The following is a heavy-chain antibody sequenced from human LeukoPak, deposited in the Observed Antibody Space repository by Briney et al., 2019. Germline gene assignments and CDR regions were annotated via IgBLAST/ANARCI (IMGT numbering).Heavy chain of an antibody. CDR1: GGSISSYY. D-gene: IGHD3-10*01. CDR2: IDDSGNT. J-gene: IGHJ3*02. V-gene: IGHV4-59*01. Sequence: SETLSLTCTVSGGSISSYYWSWIRRPPGRGLEWIGYIDDSGNTNYNPSLKSQVTISVDKSKNQFSLKLSFVTAADTAMYYCARSDYHNSGSHTVFDAFDIWGQGTRVTVSS. CDR3: ARSDYHNSGSHTVFDAFDI.